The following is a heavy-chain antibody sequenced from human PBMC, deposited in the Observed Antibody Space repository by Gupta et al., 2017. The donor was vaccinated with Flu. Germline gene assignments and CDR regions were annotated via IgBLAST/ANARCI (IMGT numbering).Heavy chain of an antibody. CDR2: VSTYNSNR. V-gene: IGHV1-18*01. J-gene: IGHJ4*02. CDR1: GYPFGSHG. Sequence: QVQLVQSGSEVKKPGASVKVSCKASGYPFGSHGISWVRQAPGQGLEWVGWVSTYNSNRHYAKRLQGRVTMTTDTSTSTAYMELRSLRSDDTAIYYCARDSPYSGSPSGYWGQGTLVTVSS. D-gene: IGHD1-26*01. CDR3: ARDSPYSGSPSGY.